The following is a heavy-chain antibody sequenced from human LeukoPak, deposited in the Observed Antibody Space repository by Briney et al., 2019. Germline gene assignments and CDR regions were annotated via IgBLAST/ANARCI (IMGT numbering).Heavy chain of an antibody. V-gene: IGHV1-18*01. Sequence: ASVKASCKTSGYTFTNYGISWVRQAPGLGLEWMGWISAYNGNTNYAQKVQGRVTMTTDTSTSTAYMELRSLRFDDTAVYYCARDQSVRLLQTSSTYFKHVFAIWGQGSMVPVSS. CDR1: GYTFTNYG. CDR2: ISAYNGNT. CDR3: ARDQSVRLLQTSSTYFKHVFAI. D-gene: IGHD6-13*01. J-gene: IGHJ3*02.